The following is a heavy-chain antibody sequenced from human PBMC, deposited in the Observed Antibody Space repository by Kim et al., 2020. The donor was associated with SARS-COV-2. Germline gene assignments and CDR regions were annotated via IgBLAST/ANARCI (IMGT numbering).Heavy chain of an antibody. CDR1: GDSFTTHW. V-gene: IGHV5-51*01. J-gene: IGHJ3*02. CDR2: IYPGDSDT. CDR3: AGQELATHHDGFEI. D-gene: IGHD6-13*01. Sequence: GESLKISCKGSGDSFTTHWIGWVRQMPGKGLEWMGIIYPGDSDTRYSPSFQGQVTISADRSISTAYLQWSSLKASDSAMYYCAGQELATHHDGFEIWGQGTLVTVSS.